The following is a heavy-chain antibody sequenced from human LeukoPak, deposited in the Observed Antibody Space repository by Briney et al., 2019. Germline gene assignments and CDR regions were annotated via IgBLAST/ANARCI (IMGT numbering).Heavy chain of an antibody. Sequence: GGSLRLSCAASGFSFSSYWMTWVRQAPGKGLEWVANIEQDGNEKYYVDSVKGRFTISRDNAKNSLYLQMNSLRAEDTAVYYCARDRWGYSYGGDWGRGTLVTVSS. J-gene: IGHJ4*02. CDR3: ARDRWGYSYGGD. CDR2: IEQDGNEK. D-gene: IGHD5-18*01. V-gene: IGHV3-7*01. CDR1: GFSFSSYW.